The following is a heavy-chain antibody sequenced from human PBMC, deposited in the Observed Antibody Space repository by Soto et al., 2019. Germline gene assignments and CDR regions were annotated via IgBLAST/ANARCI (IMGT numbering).Heavy chain of an antibody. D-gene: IGHD6-6*01. CDR1: GGSVSGNNYY. J-gene: IGHJ4*02. Sequence: QVQLQESGPGLVKPSETQSLTCTVSGGSVSGNNYYWSWIRQPPGKGLEWIGYIYYSGTTNYNPSLKSRVTISVATSKNQFSLKLSSVTAADTAVYYCAREYSSSFRYFDYWGQGTLVTVSS. CDR3: AREYSSSFRYFDY. V-gene: IGHV4-61*01. CDR2: IYYSGTT.